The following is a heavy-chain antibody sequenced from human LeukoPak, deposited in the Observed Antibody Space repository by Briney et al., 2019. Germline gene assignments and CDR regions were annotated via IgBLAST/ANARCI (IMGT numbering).Heavy chain of an antibody. CDR2: ISGRGGST. V-gene: IGHV3-23*01. CDR3: AKVQADNGDYTFDY. Sequence: PGGSLRLSCAASGFTFSSYAMSWVRQGPGKGLEWVSSISGRGGSTYYADSVKGRFTISRDNSKNTMYLQMNSLRAEDTAVYYCAKVQADNGDYTFDYWGQGTLVTVSP. CDR1: GFTFSSYA. J-gene: IGHJ4*02. D-gene: IGHD4-17*01.